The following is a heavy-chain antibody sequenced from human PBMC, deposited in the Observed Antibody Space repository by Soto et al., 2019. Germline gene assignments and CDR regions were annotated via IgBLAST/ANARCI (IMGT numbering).Heavy chain of an antibody. V-gene: IGHV6-1*01. CDR1: GCSVSSKRAA. CDR2: TYYRSKWKN. J-gene: IGHJ4*02. D-gene: IGHD6-13*01. Sequence: QTLSLACVICGCSVSSKRAAWNVVRQSPSRGLEWLGRTYYRSKWKNDYALSVNSRITINPDTSKNQFFLQLNSVTPEDTAVYYCVRGVDSSFDYWGQGTLVTVSS. CDR3: VRGVDSSFDY.